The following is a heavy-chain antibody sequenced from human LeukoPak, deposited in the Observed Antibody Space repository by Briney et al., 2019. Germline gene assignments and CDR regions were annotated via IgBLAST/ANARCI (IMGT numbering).Heavy chain of an antibody. J-gene: IGHJ3*02. CDR1: GGSISSYY. Sequence: PSEALSLTCTVSGGSISSYYWSWIRQPPGKGLEWIGYIYYSGSTNYNPSLKSRVTISVDTSKNQFSLKLSSVTAADTAVYYCATTRYYYDHAFDIWGQGTMVTVSS. CDR3: ATTRYYYDHAFDI. D-gene: IGHD3-22*01. CDR2: IYYSGST. V-gene: IGHV4-59*08.